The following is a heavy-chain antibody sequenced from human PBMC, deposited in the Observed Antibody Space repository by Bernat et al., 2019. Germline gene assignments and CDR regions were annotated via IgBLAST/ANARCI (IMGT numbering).Heavy chain of an antibody. Sequence: QVQLVQSGAEVKKPGASVKVSCKASGYTFTSYPMHWVRQAPGQRLEWMGWINAGNGNTKYSQKFQGRVTITRETSASTAYMELSSLRSEDTAVYYCARDPTNYYYYMDVWGTGTTVTVSS. CDR3: ARDPTNYYYYMDV. V-gene: IGHV1-3*01. J-gene: IGHJ6*03. CDR2: INAGNGNT. CDR1: GYTFTSYP.